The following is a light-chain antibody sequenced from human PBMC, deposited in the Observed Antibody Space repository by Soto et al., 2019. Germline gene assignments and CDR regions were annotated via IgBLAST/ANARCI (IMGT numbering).Light chain of an antibody. V-gene: IGKV3D-7*01. CDR1: QSISSSY. J-gene: IGKJ5*01. Sequence: VWTQSTVTLYLSPGEGATLSCRASQSISSSYLSWYQQKPGQAPRLVIYGASTRATGIPARFSGSGRGSGTDFTLTISSLLPEDFAVYSCRHASHLPITFGQGTRLEIK. CDR3: RHASHLPIT. CDR2: GAS.